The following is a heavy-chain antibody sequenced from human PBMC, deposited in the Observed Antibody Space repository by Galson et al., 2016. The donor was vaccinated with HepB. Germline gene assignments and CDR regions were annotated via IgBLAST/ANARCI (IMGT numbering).Heavy chain of an antibody. Sequence: SLRLSCAASGFTVSSNYMTWVRQAPGKGPEWVSVIYSGGSTSYADYVKGRFTISRDSSKNTLYLQMNSLRPEDTAVYYCARRSDSLLVVTGDCWGQGTLVTVSS. D-gene: IGHD2-8*02. CDR1: GFTVSSNY. J-gene: IGHJ4*02. CDR2: IYSGGST. V-gene: IGHV3-66*02. CDR3: ARRSDSLLVVTGDC.